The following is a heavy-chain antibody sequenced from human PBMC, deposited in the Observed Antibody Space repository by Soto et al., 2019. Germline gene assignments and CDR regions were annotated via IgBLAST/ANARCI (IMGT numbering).Heavy chain of an antibody. D-gene: IGHD6-13*01. J-gene: IGHJ4*02. Sequence: XASLRLSCAASGFTFSSYGMHWVRQAPGKGLEWVAVISYDGSNKYYADSVKGRFTISRDNSKNTLYLQMNSLRAEDTAVYYCAKDPPIWAAAGNYFDYWGQGTLVTVSS. CDR3: AKDPPIWAAAGNYFDY. CDR2: ISYDGSNK. CDR1: GFTFSSYG. V-gene: IGHV3-30*18.